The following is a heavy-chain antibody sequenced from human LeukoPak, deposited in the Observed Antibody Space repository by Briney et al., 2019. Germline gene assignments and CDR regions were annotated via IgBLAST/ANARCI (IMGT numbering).Heavy chain of an antibody. CDR2: SNPSGGST. Sequence: ASVKFSCKASGYTFTSYYMHWVRQAPGQGIEWMGISNPSGGSTSYAQKFQGRVTMTRDTSTSTVYMELSSLRSEDTAVYYCARENYYDSSGYYNDAFDIWGQGTMVTVSS. CDR1: GYTFTSYY. CDR3: ARENYYDSSGYYNDAFDI. D-gene: IGHD3-22*01. V-gene: IGHV1-46*01. J-gene: IGHJ3*02.